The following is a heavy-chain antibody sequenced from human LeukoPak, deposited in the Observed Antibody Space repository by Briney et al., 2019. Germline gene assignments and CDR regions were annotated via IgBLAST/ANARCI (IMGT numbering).Heavy chain of an antibody. Sequence: GGSLRLSCAASGFTFSSYAMSWVRQAPGKGLEWVSAISGSGGSTYYADSVKGRFTIYRDNSKNTLYLQMNSLRAEDTAVYYCAKDEQHKYYYDSSGYYGYDYWGQGTLVTVSS. CDR2: ISGSGGST. CDR1: GFTFSSYA. D-gene: IGHD3-22*01. CDR3: AKDEQHKYYYDSSGYYGYDY. J-gene: IGHJ4*02. V-gene: IGHV3-23*01.